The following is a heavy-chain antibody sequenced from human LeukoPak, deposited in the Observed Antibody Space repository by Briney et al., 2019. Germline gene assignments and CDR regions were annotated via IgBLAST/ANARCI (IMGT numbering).Heavy chain of an antibody. D-gene: IGHD3-9*01. J-gene: IGHJ4*02. CDR1: GGTFSSYA. V-gene: IGHV1-69*01. CDR3: ARGAPDILTGRPPGFDY. Sequence: GSSVKVSCKASGGTFSSYAISWVRQAPGQGLEWMGGIIPIFGTANYAQKFQGRVTITADESTSTAYMELSSLRSEDTAVYYCARGAPDILTGRPPGFDYWGQGTLVTVSS. CDR2: IIPIFGTA.